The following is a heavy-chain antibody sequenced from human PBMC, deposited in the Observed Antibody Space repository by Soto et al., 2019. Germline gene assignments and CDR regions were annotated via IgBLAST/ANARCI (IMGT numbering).Heavy chain of an antibody. J-gene: IGHJ6*02. V-gene: IGHV2-5*02. CDR2: IYWDDDK. Sequence: QITLKESGPTLVKPTQTLTLTCTFSAFSLSTGGVGVGWIRQPPGKALEWLALIYWDDDKRYSPSRRSRLTITKDTTKHQVVLTMTNMDPVDTATYSCIQSRCGGDCLQSYASYYYYGMDVWGQGTTVTVSS. CDR3: IQSRCGGDCLQSYASYYYYGMDV. CDR1: AFSLSTGGVG. D-gene: IGHD2-21*02.